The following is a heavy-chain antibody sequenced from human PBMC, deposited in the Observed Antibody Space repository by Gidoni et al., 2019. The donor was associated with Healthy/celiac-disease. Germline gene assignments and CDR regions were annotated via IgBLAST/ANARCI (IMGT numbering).Heavy chain of an antibody. V-gene: IGHV3-21*01. Sequence: EVQLVESWGGLVKPGGSLRLSCSASGFTFISYSMNWFRQATGKGLEWVSSISSRSSYIYYADSVKGRFTISRDNAKNSLYLQMNSLRAEDTAVYYCARGEIVVVITTTQFDYWGQGTLVTVSS. J-gene: IGHJ4*02. CDR2: ISSRSSYI. CDR3: ARGEIVVVITTTQFDY. CDR1: GFTFISYS. D-gene: IGHD3-22*01.